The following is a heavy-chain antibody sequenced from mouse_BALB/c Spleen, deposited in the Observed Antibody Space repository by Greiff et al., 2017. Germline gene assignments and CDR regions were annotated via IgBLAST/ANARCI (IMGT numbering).Heavy chain of an antibody. J-gene: IGHJ3*01. CDR3: AIDWAFAD. CDR2: ISNKANGYTT. D-gene: IGHD4-1*01. CDR1: GFTFTDYY. Sequence: EVKLVESGGGLVQPGGSLRLSCATSGFTFTDYYMSWVRQPPGKALEWLGFISNKANGYTTEYSASVKGRFTISRDNTQSILYLHMNTLRAEDSDTYCCAIDWAFADWGQGTLVTVSA. V-gene: IGHV7-3*02.